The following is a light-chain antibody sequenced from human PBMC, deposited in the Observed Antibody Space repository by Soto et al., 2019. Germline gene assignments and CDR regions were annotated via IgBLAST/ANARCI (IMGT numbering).Light chain of an antibody. V-gene: IGKV3-11*01. Sequence: EIVLTQFQATLSLSPGERATLSCRASQSVSSYLAWYQQKPGQAPRLLIYDASIRATGIPARFSGSGSGTDFTLTISSLEPEDFAVYFCQQRSVWPLITFGQGTRLEIK. CDR1: QSVSSY. J-gene: IGKJ5*01. CDR2: DAS. CDR3: QQRSVWPLIT.